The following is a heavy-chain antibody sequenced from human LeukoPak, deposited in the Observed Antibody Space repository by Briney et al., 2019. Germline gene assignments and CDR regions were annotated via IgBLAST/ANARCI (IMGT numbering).Heavy chain of an antibody. D-gene: IGHD1-26*01. V-gene: IGHV3-30*18. J-gene: IGHJ4*02. Sequence: PGRSQRLSCAASGFTFSSYGMHWVRQAPGKGLEWVAVISYDGSNKYYADSVKGRFTISRDNSKNTLYLQMNSLRAEDTAVYYCAKGVFSGSYAGLDYFDYWGQGTLVTVSS. CDR3: AKGVFSGSYAGLDYFDY. CDR1: GFTFSSYG. CDR2: ISYDGSNK.